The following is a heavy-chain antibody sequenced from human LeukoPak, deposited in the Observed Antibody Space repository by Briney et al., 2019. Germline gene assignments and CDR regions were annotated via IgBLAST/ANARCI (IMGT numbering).Heavy chain of an antibody. CDR1: GGSISSGGYY. V-gene: IGHV4-31*03. CDR2: IYYSGST. CDR3: ARVGCSGGSCWPDY. J-gene: IGHJ4*02. Sequence: PSETLSLTCTVSGGSISSGGYYWSWIRQHPGKGLEWIGYIYYSGSTYYNPSLKSRVTISVDTSKNQFSLKLSSVTAADTAVYYCARVGCSGGSCWPDYWGQGTLVTVSS. D-gene: IGHD2-15*01.